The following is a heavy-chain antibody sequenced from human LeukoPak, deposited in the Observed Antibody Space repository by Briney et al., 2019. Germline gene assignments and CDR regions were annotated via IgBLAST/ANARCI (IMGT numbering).Heavy chain of an antibody. V-gene: IGHV1-2*02. CDR2: INPKSGGT. CDR3: ARRDGYDFWSGYYTDY. D-gene: IGHD3-3*01. Sequence: VASVKVSCKASGYSFIGYYMHWVRQAPGQGLEWMGWINPKSGGTDYAQKLQGRVTMTTDTSTSTAYMELRSLRSDDTAVYYCARRDGYDFWSGYYTDYWGQGTLVTVSS. CDR1: GYSFIGYY. J-gene: IGHJ4*02.